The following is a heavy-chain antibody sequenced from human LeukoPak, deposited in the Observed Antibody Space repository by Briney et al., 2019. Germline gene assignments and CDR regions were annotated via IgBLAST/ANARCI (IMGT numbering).Heavy chain of an antibody. J-gene: IGHJ6*03. CDR1: GFAFSSYE. Sequence: GGSLRLSCAASGFAFSSYEMNWVRQAPGKGLEWVSYISSSGSTIYYADSVKGRFTISRDNAKNSLYLQMNSLRAEDTAVYYCARGYSSGWYPVVYYYYYMDVWGKGTTVTVSS. CDR3: ARGYSSGWYPVVYYYYYMDV. D-gene: IGHD6-19*01. V-gene: IGHV3-48*03. CDR2: ISSSGSTI.